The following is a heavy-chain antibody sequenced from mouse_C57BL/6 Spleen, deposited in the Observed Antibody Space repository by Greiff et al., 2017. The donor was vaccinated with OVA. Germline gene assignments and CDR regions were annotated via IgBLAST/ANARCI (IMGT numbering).Heavy chain of an antibody. CDR2: IDPETGVT. J-gene: IGHJ2*01. V-gene: IGHV14-4*01. CDR3: TLTTVLDY. CDR1: GFNIKDDY. D-gene: IGHD1-1*01. Sequence: VQLQQSGAELVRPGASVMLSCTASGFNIKDDYMHWVKQRPEQGLEWIGWIDPETGVTEYASKFQGKATITADTSSNTAYLQLSSLASEDTAVSYCTLTTVLDYWGQCTTLPVSP.